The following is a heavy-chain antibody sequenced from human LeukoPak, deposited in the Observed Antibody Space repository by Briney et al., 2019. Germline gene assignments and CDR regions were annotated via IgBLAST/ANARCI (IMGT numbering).Heavy chain of an antibody. CDR1: GYTFTAYY. Sequence: GASVKVSGKASGYTFTAYYMQWVRQAPGQGLEWMGWINPNSGGTDYAQKFQGRVTMTRDTSISTAYMVLSNLRSDDTAVYYCARDHYWGQGTPVTVSS. CDR3: ARDHY. CDR2: INPNSGGT. V-gene: IGHV1-2*02. J-gene: IGHJ4*02.